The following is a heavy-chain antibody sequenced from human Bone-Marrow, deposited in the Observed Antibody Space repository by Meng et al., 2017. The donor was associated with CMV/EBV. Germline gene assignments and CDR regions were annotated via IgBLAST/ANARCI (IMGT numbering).Heavy chain of an antibody. V-gene: IGHV6-1*01. J-gene: IGHJ5*02. CDR2: TYYRSKWYN. CDR3: ARDLGIAWGNWLDP. CDR1: GDSVSSNSAA. Sequence: SCAISGDSVSSNSAAWNWIRQSPSRGLEWLGRTYYRSKWYNDYAVSVKSRITINPDTSKNQFSLQLNSVTPEDTAVYYCARDLGIAWGNWLDPWGQGTLVTVSS. D-gene: IGHD6-13*01.